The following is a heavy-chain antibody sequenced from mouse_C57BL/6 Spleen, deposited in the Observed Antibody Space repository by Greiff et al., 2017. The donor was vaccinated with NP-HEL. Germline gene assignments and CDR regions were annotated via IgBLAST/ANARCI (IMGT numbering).Heavy chain of an antibody. CDR3: ARNRGTGYFDY. V-gene: IGHV1-22*01. Sequence: VQLKESGPELVKPGASVKMSCKASGYTFTDYNMHWVKQSHGKSLEWIGYINPNNGGTSYNQKFKGKATLTVNKSSSTAYMELRSLTSEDSAVYYCARNRGTGYFDYWGQGTTLTVSS. D-gene: IGHD4-1*01. CDR1: GYTFTDYN. J-gene: IGHJ2*01. CDR2: INPNNGGT.